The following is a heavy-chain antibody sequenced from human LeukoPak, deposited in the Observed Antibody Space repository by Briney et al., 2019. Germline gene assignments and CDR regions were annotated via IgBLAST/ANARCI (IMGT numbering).Heavy chain of an antibody. V-gene: IGHV4-34*01. D-gene: IGHD6-13*01. CDR1: GGSISSYY. CDR3: ARGGPSSSWDRNWFDP. Sequence: SETLSLTCTVSGGSISSYYWSWIRQPPGKGLEWIGEINHSGSTNYNPSLKSRVTISVDTSKNQFSLKLSSVTAADTAVYYCARGGPSSSWDRNWFDPWGQGTLVTVSS. CDR2: INHSGST. J-gene: IGHJ5*02.